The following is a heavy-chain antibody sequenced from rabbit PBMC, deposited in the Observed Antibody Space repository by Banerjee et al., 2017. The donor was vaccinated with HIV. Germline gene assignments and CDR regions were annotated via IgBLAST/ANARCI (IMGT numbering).Heavy chain of an antibody. Sequence: QEQLVESGGDLVKPGGSLTLTCTASGFSFSNKYVMCWVRQAPGKGLEWIACIYTGSSDRTYYATWAKGRFTISKTSSTTVTLQMTSLTVADTATYFCARSAGYGGYDLWGQGTLVTVS. CDR2: IYTGSSDRT. D-gene: IGHD7-1*01. J-gene: IGHJ3*01. V-gene: IGHV1S45*01. CDR1: GFSFSNKYV. CDR3: ARSAGYGGYDL.